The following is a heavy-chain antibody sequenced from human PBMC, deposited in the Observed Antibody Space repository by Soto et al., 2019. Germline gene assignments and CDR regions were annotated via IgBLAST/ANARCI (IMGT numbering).Heavy chain of an antibody. CDR2: LSGSGGST. CDR3: SKYSSRGYHYGMDV. V-gene: IGHV3-23*01. J-gene: IGHJ6*02. D-gene: IGHD6-6*01. CDR1: GFTFSSYA. Sequence: GGSLRLSCAASGFTFSSYAMSWVRQAPGKGLEWVSALSGSGGSTYYADSVKGRFTISRDNSKNTLYLQMNSLRAEDTAVYYCSKYSSRGYHYGMDVWGQGTTVTVS.